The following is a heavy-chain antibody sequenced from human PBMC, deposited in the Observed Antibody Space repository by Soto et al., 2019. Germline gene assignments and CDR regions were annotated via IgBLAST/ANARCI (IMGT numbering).Heavy chain of an antibody. J-gene: IGHJ6*03. Sequence: ASVNVSCKASGFTFTSSAMQWVRQARGQRLEWIGWIVVGSGNTNYAQKFQERVTITRDMSTSTAYMELSSLRSEDTAVYYCAADSPTGMVRGYYMDVWGKGTTVTVSS. CDR3: AADSPTGMVRGYYMDV. CDR1: GFTFTSSA. D-gene: IGHD3-10*01. CDR2: IVVGSGNT. V-gene: IGHV1-58*02.